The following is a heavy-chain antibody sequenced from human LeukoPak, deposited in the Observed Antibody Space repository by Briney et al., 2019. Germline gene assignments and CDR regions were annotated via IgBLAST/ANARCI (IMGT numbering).Heavy chain of an antibody. D-gene: IGHD3-3*01. CDR1: GFTFSGYA. CDR3: AKDRITIFGVVISGSLGFDY. V-gene: IGHV3-23*01. CDR2: ISGSGGST. Sequence: GGSLRLSCAASGFTFSGYAMSWVRQAPGKGLEWVSAISGSGGSTYYADSVKGRFTISRDNSKNTLYLQMNSLRAEDTAVYYCAKDRITIFGVVISGSLGFDYWGQGTLVTVSS. J-gene: IGHJ4*02.